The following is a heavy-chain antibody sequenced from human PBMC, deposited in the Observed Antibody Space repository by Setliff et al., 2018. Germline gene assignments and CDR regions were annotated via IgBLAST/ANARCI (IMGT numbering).Heavy chain of an antibody. CDR1: GFTFTTYS. V-gene: IGHV3-21*01. CDR3: ARALGDYDYWYFDV. Sequence: GESLKISCAASGFTFTTYSMHWVRQAPGEGLEWVSSIGRSSNYMYYGDSVKGRFTISRDSAKSSLYLQMNSLRTEDTAVYYCARALGDYDYWYFDVRGRGTLVTVSS. D-gene: IGHD4-17*01. CDR2: IGRSSNYM. J-gene: IGHJ2*01.